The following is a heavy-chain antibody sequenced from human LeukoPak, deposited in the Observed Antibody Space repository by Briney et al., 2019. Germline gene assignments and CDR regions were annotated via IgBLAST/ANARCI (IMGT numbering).Heavy chain of an antibody. CDR2: ISGSGGST. Sequence: GGSLRLSCAASGFTFSSYAMSWVRQAPGKGLEWVSAISGSGGSTYYADSVKGRFTISRDNSKNTLYLQMNSLRAEDTAVYYCAKGGGYDPSRGYDYVRGRLYYFDYWGQGTLVTVSS. CDR1: GFTFSSYA. D-gene: IGHD3-16*01. CDR3: AKGGGYDPSRGYDYVRGRLYYFDY. J-gene: IGHJ4*02. V-gene: IGHV3-23*01.